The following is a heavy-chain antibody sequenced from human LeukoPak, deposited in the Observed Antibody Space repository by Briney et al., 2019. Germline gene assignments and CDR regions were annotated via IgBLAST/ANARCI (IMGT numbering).Heavy chain of an antibody. CDR1: GYTFSSYD. V-gene: IGHV1-8*01. CDR2: MNPNRGKT. CDR3: AGSFRIARYSSSPSRALLLGY. J-gene: IGHJ4*02. D-gene: IGHD6-6*01. Sequence: ASLRVSCTASGYTFSSYDINWVRQATGQRLEWMGGMNPNRGKTGYAQKFQGGVTMTRNTPISAAYMELSGVRAEDAAVYYGAGSFRIARYSSSPSRALLLGYWAQGPLVTVPS.